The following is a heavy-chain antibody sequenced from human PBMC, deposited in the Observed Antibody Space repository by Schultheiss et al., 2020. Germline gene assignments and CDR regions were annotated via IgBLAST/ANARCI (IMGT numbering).Heavy chain of an antibody. J-gene: IGHJ4*02. CDR1: GFTFSSYA. D-gene: IGHD6-13*01. CDR3: ARDLAAADTFDY. Sequence: WGSLRLSCAASGFTFSSYAMSWVRQAPGKGLEWVAVIWYDGSNKYYADSVKGRFTISRDNSKNTLYLQMNSLRAEDTAVYYCARDLAAADTFDYWGQGTLVTVSS. CDR2: IWYDGSNK. V-gene: IGHV3-33*08.